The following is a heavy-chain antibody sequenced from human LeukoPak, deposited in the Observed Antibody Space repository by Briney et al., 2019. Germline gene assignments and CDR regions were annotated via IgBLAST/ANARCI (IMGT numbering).Heavy chain of an antibody. Sequence: GGSLRLSCAASGFTFSSYWMHWVRQAAGKRPVWVARINSDGSNTIYADPVKGRFTISRDNAKNTLYLQMNSLRAEDTAVYYCARGYSNYVDYWGQGTLVTVSS. CDR3: ARGYSNYVDY. J-gene: IGHJ4*02. CDR1: GFTFSSYW. D-gene: IGHD4-11*01. V-gene: IGHV3-74*01. CDR2: INSDGSNT.